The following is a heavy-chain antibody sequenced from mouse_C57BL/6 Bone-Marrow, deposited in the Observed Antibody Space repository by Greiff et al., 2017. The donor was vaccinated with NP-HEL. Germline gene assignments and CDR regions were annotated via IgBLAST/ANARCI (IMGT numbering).Heavy chain of an antibody. CDR2: IYPGDGDT. J-gene: IGHJ3*01. V-gene: IGHV1-82*01. CDR1: GYAFSSSW. Sequence: QVQLQQSGPELVKPGASVKISCKASGYAFSSSWMNWVKQRPGKGLEWIGRIYPGDGDTNYNGKFKSKATLTADKSSSTAYMQLSSLTSEDSAVYFCAKDYAWFAYWGQGTLVTVSA. CDR3: AKDYAWFAY. D-gene: IGHD2-4*01.